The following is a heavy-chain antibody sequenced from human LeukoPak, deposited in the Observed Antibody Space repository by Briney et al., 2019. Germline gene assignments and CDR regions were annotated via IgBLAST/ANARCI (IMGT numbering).Heavy chain of an antibody. J-gene: IGHJ4*02. V-gene: IGHV1-58*01. CDR1: GFTFTSSA. CDR2: IVVGSGNT. Sequence: ASVKVSCKASGFTFTSSAVQWVRQARGQRLEWIGWIVVGSGNTNYAQKFQERVTITRDMSTSTAYMELSSLRSEDTAVYYCAAAFSSWYEPFDYWGQGTLVTVSS. D-gene: IGHD6-13*01. CDR3: AAAFSSWYEPFDY.